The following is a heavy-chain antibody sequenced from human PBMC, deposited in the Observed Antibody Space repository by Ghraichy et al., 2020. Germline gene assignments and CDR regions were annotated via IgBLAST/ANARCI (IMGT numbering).Heavy chain of an antibody. D-gene: IGHD3-10*01. CDR1: GFTLNNHA. CDR3: AKALTPGSGSPFDY. V-gene: IGHV3-9*01. CDR2: ISWNSGSI. Sequence: GGSLRLSCAASGFTLNNHAMHWVRQVPGKGLEWVSGISWNSGSIGYADSVKGRFTISRDNAKNSLYLQMNSLRPEDTALYYCAKALTPGSGSPFDYWGQGTLVTVSS. J-gene: IGHJ4*02.